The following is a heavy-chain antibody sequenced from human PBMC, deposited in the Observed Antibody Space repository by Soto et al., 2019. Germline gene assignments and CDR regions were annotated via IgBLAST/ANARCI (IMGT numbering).Heavy chain of an antibody. CDR2: INSDGSST. CDR3: AKRGISFNYYYYMDV. D-gene: IGHD7-27*01. CDR1: GFTFSSYW. V-gene: IGHV3-74*01. Sequence: GGSLRLSCAASGFTFSSYWMHWVRQAPGKGLVWVSRINSDGSSTSYADSVKGRFTISRDNAKNTLYLQMNSLRAEDTAVYYCAKRGISFNYYYYMDVWGKGTTVTVSS. J-gene: IGHJ6*03.